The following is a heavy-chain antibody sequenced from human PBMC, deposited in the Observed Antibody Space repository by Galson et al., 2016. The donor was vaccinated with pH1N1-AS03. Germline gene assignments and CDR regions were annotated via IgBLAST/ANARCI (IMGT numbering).Heavy chain of an antibody. D-gene: IGHD2-15*01. V-gene: IGHV1-69*04. CDR2: IIPMLNIP. CDR1: GGTFNTYA. J-gene: IGHJ3*02. CDR3: AKGYSATPSGTFDI. Sequence: SVKVSCKASGGTFNTYAISWVRQAPGQGLEWMGRIIPMLNIPDYEQKIQVRVTITAYKSTNTAYMELTNLRSDDTALYYCAKGYSATPSGTFDILGQGTMVTVSS.